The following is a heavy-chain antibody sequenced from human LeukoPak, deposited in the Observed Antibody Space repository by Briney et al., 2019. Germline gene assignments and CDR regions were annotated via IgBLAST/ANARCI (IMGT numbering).Heavy chain of an antibody. CDR2: IYYSGST. V-gene: IGHV4-39*07. D-gene: IGHD3-3*01. CDR3: ARALGRFLEWLPEGYYYYMDV. Sequence: PSETLSLTCTVSGGSISSSSYYWGWIRQPPGKGLEWIGSIYYSGSTYYNPSLKSRVTISVDTSKNQFSLKLSSVTAADTAVYYCARALGRFLEWLPEGYYYYMDVWGKGTTVTVSS. J-gene: IGHJ6*03. CDR1: GGSISSSSYY.